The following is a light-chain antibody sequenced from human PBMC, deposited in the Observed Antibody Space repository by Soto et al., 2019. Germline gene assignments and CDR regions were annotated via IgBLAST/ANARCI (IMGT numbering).Light chain of an antibody. V-gene: IGKV3-11*01. Sequence: EVVLTQSPATLSLSPGERATLSCRASQSVRNNLAWYQHKPGQPPRLLIYDASNRATGIPGRFSGSGSGTDFKLTISNLEPEDFAVYYCQQRDNWPWTFGQGTKVEIK. CDR2: DAS. CDR1: QSVRNN. CDR3: QQRDNWPWT. J-gene: IGKJ1*01.